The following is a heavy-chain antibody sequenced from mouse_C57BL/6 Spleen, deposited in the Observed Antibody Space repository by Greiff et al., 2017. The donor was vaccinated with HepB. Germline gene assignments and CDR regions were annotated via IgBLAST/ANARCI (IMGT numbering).Heavy chain of an antibody. V-gene: IGHV1-82*01. J-gene: IGHJ4*01. CDR1: GYAFSSSW. CDR3: ARVDGYPRAMDY. D-gene: IGHD2-3*01. Sequence: LVESGPELVKPGASVKISCKASGYAFSSSWMNWVKQRPGKGLEWIGRIYPGDGDTNYNGKFKGKATLTADKSSSTAYMQLSSLTSEDSAVYFCARVDGYPRAMDYWGQGTSVTVSS. CDR2: IYPGDGDT.